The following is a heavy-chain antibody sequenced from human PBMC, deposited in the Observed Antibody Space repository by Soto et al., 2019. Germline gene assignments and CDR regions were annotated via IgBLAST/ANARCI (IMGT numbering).Heavy chain of an antibody. CDR1: GGSIGGSGYY. CDR2: IYYTGNA. CDR3: ADMRGQWLPRD. V-gene: IGHV4-39*01. D-gene: IGHD6-19*01. Sequence: QLHLQESGPGLVEPSATLSLTCTVSGGSIGGSGYYWAWLRQPPGKGLEWLGTIYYTGNAYDNPSLKSRVPLSVATSKNQFSLNLTSVTAADTAVYFWADMRGQWLPRDWGQGTLVTVS. J-gene: IGHJ4*02.